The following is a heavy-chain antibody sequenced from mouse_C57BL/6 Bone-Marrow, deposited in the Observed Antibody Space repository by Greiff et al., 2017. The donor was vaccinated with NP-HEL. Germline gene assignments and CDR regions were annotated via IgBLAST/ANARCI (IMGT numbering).Heavy chain of an antibody. Sequence: VQLQQSGAELVRPGASVTLSCKASGYTFTDYEMHWVKQTPVHGLEWIGAIDPETGGTAYNQKFKGKAILTADKSSSTAYRELRSLTSEDSAVYYCTRGLRRVYYAMDYWGQGTSVTVSS. J-gene: IGHJ4*01. V-gene: IGHV1-15*01. D-gene: IGHD2-4*01. CDR1: GYTFTDYE. CDR3: TRGLRRVYYAMDY. CDR2: IDPETGGT.